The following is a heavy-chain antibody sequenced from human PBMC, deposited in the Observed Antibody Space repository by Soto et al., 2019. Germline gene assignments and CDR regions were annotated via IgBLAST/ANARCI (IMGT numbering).Heavy chain of an antibody. CDR2: VYYTGTT. J-gene: IGHJ4*02. CDR1: GGSIGSYH. V-gene: IGHV4-59*01. D-gene: IGHD4-17*01. Sequence: KASETLSLTCTVSGGSIGSYHWSWVRQPPGKGLEWIASVYYTGTTNYNPSLGSRVTISIDAPENQISLKLTSVAAADTAFYYCARDTVLTGMFDIWGQGTLVTVSS. CDR3: ARDTVLTGMFDI.